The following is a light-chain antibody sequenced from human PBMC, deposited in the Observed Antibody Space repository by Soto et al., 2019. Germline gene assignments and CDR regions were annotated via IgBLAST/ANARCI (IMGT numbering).Light chain of an antibody. CDR3: SLKTSTSPRV. V-gene: IGLV2-14*03. J-gene: IGLJ1*01. Sequence: QSVLTQPASVSGSPGQSITISCTGTSSDVGAYDYVSWYQQHPDKAPKLMIYEVSNRPSGVSNRFSGSKSVNTATLTISGPQADEGAYYYGSLKTSTSPRVFGTGTNLPVL. CDR1: SSDVGAYDY. CDR2: EVS.